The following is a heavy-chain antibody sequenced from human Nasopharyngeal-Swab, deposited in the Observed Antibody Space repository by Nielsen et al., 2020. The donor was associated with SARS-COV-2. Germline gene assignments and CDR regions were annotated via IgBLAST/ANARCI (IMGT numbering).Heavy chain of an antibody. V-gene: IGHV3-13*02. Sequence: GVLKISCAASGFTFRNHDIHWVRQAAGKGLEWVSGIGSAGDTFYPVSVKGRFTISRDNAKNSVYLQMKNLRAGDAAVYYCARGYCSGGDCYFYYHGLDVWGQGTTVTVSS. CDR3: ARGYCSGGDCYFYYHGLDV. CDR1: GFTFRNHD. J-gene: IGHJ6*02. D-gene: IGHD2-15*01. CDR2: IGSAGDT.